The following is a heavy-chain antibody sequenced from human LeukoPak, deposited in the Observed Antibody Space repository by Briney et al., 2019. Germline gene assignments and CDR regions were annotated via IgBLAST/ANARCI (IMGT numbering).Heavy chain of an antibody. J-gene: IGHJ5*02. CDR3: ARKGWELAALNWFDP. CDR1: GGSISSSNYY. V-gene: IGHV4-39*07. D-gene: IGHD1-26*01. CDR2: IYYSGST. Sequence: SESLSLTCTVSGGSISSSNYYWGWIRQPPGKGLEWIGSIYYSGSTYYNPSLKSRVTISVDTSKNQFSLKLSSVAAADTAVYYCARKGWELAALNWFDPWGQGTLVTVSS.